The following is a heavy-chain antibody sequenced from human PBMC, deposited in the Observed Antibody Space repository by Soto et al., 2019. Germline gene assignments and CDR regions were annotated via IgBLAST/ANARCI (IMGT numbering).Heavy chain of an antibody. J-gene: IGHJ5*02. V-gene: IGHV4-34*01. D-gene: IGHD2-8*01. CDR1: GGSFSGYY. CDR2: INHSGST. Sequence: SETLSLTCAVYGGSFSGYYWSWIRQPPGKGLEWIGEINHSGSTNYNPSLKSRVTISVDTSKNQFSLKLSSVTAADTAVYYCARDHERKVVCYGLDHWGQGTLVTVSS. CDR3: ARDHERKVVCYGLDH.